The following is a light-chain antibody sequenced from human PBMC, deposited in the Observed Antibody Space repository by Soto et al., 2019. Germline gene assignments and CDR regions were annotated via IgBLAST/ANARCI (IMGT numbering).Light chain of an antibody. CDR2: GAS. J-gene: IGKJ3*01. Sequence: DIVLTQSPGTLSLSPGETATLSCRASQSLAGNYLAWYQQKPGQAPRLLISGASSRATGIPDRFSGSGSGTDFTRTISGLEPEDFAVYYCQQYVSKPTFGPGTKVDIK. CDR3: QQYVSKPT. V-gene: IGKV3-20*01. CDR1: QSLAGNY.